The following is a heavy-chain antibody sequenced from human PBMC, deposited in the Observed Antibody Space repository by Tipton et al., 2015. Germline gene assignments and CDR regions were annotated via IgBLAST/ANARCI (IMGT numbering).Heavy chain of an antibody. CDR2: INQDGSEK. Sequence: SLRLSCAASGFTFSRYWMTWVRQAPGKGLEWVANINQDGSEKYYVDSVKGRFTISRDNAKNSLYLQMNSLRAEDTAVYYCATNPRIYCSGGSCYGLYYFDNWGQGTLVTVSS. CDR1: GFTFSRYW. CDR3: ATNPRIYCSGGSCYGLYYFDN. J-gene: IGHJ4*02. D-gene: IGHD2-15*01. V-gene: IGHV3-7*01.